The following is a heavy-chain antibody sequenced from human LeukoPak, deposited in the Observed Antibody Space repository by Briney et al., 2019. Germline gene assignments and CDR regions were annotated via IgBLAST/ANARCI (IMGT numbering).Heavy chain of an antibody. Sequence: SETLSLTCTVSGGSISSYYWSWIRQPPGKGLEWIGYIYYSGSTNYNPSLKSRVTISVDTSKNQFSLKLSSVTAADTAVYYCARDGGIAAAEPFDYWDQGTLVTVSS. CDR3: ARDGGIAAAEPFDY. CDR1: GGSISSYY. CDR2: IYYSGST. J-gene: IGHJ4*02. D-gene: IGHD6-13*01. V-gene: IGHV4-59*01.